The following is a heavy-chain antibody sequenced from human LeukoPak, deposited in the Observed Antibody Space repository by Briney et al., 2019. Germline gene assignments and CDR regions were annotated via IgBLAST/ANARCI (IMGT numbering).Heavy chain of an antibody. CDR2: IRYSGGST. Sequence: GGSLRLSCAASGFTFSTYGMNWVRQAPGKGLEWVSGIRYSGGSTYYADSVKGRFTISRDNSKNTLYLQMNSLRAEDTAVYYCAKVETTGGKPPLTFDYWGQGTLVTVSS. V-gene: IGHV3-23*01. CDR3: AKVETTGGKPPLTFDY. J-gene: IGHJ4*02. CDR1: GFTFSTYG. D-gene: IGHD4-17*01.